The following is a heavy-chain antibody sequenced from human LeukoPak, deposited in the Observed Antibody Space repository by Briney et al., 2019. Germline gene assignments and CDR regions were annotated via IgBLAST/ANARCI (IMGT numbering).Heavy chain of an antibody. Sequence: GGSLRLSCAASGFTFSNYWMNWVRQAPGKGLEWVSAISGSGGTTVYSDSVKGWFTVSRDNSRNTLYLQMNSLRADDTAVYYCAKRTSGSSWYSSDSWGQGTLVTVSS. CDR2: ISGSGGTT. CDR3: AKRTSGSSWYSSDS. CDR1: GFTFSNYW. D-gene: IGHD6-13*01. J-gene: IGHJ4*02. V-gene: IGHV3-23*01.